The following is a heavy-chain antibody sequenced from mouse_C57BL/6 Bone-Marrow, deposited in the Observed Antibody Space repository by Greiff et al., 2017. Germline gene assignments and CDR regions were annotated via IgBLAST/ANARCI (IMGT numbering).Heavy chain of an antibody. D-gene: IGHD4-1*01. CDR2: IDPNSGGT. Sequence: VQLQQSGAELVRPGASVKLSCKASGYTFTDYYINWVKQRPGRGLEWIGRIDPNSGGTKYNEKFKSKATLTVDKPSSTAYMQLSSLTSEDSAVYYCARTGTGVYAMDYWGQGTSVTVSS. J-gene: IGHJ4*01. CDR3: ARTGTGVYAMDY. CDR1: GYTFTDYY. V-gene: IGHV1-72*01.